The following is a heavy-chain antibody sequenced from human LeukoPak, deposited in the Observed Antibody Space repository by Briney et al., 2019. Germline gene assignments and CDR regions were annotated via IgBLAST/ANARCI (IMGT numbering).Heavy chain of an antibody. D-gene: IGHD3-3*01. V-gene: IGHV3-53*01. CDR3: ARSAGSGYISPFDY. Sequence: GGALRLSCGASGFTVSADSMSWVRHAPGKGLESGSVFYADGSTYYADSLKGRFTVSRDTSKNSLYLQLNSVRAESTPLYYCARSAGSGYISPFDYWGQGTLVTVSS. CDR1: GFTVSADS. J-gene: IGHJ4*02. CDR2: FYADGST.